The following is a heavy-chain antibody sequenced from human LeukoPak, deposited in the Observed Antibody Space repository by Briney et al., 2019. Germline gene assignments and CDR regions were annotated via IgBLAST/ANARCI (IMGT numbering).Heavy chain of an antibody. D-gene: IGHD6-19*01. J-gene: IGHJ4*02. CDR1: GGSISSCNW. CDR2: IYHSGST. Sequence: SETLSLTCDVSGGSISSCNWWSVVRQPPGKGLELIGEIYHSGSTNYNTSLKSRVTISVDKSKNQFSLKLSSVTAADTAVYYCARDPSGSGWRNFDYWGQGTLVTVSS. CDR3: ARDPSGSGWRNFDY. V-gene: IGHV4-4*02.